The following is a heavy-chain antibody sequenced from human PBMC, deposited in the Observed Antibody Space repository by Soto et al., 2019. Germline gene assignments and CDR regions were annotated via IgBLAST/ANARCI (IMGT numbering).Heavy chain of an antibody. Sequence: GGSLRLSCAASGFTFSSYGMHWVRQAPGKGLEWVAVISYDGSNKYYADSVKGRFTISRDNSKNTLYLQMNSLRAEDTAVYYCAKDLRLPCGGDCYSLDYWGQGTLVTVSS. J-gene: IGHJ4*02. V-gene: IGHV3-30*18. CDR3: AKDLRLPCGGDCYSLDY. D-gene: IGHD2-21*02. CDR2: ISYDGSNK. CDR1: GFTFSSYG.